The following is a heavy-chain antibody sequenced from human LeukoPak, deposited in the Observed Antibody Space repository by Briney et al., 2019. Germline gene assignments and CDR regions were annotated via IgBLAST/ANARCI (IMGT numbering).Heavy chain of an antibody. Sequence: PSEPLSLACALYGGSFSGYYWSWIPQPPGRGLEWVGEINHSGSTNYNPSLKSRVTISVAPSKDQFSLKHSSVTAADRAVYYCARVDPTSGSSPDWGQGTLVTVSS. CDR3: ARVDPTSGSSPD. CDR1: GGSFSGYY. D-gene: IGHD1-26*01. CDR2: INHSGST. V-gene: IGHV4-34*01. J-gene: IGHJ4*02.